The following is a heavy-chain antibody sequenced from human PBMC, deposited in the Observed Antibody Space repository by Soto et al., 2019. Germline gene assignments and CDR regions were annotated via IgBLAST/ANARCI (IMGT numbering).Heavy chain of an antibody. Sequence: GGSLRLSCAASGFTFSSYAMSWVRQAPGKGLEWVSAISGSGGSTYYADSVKGRFTISRDNSKNTLYLQMNSLRGEDTAVYYCAKDLSEQWPAFYYYGMDVWGQGTTVTVSS. J-gene: IGHJ6*02. CDR1: GFTFSSYA. CDR3: AKDLSEQWPAFYYYGMDV. CDR2: ISGSGGST. V-gene: IGHV3-23*01. D-gene: IGHD6-19*01.